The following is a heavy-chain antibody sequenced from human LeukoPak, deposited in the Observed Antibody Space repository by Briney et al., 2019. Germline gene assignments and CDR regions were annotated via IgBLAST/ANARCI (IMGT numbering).Heavy chain of an antibody. Sequence: GGSLRLSCAASGSTFSSYGMHWVRQAPGKGLEWVAVIWYDGSNKYYADSVKGRFTISRDNSKNTLYLQMNSLRAEDTAVYYCAKSPYSSGWGVDYWGQGTLVTVSS. CDR1: GSTFSSYG. D-gene: IGHD6-19*01. J-gene: IGHJ4*02. CDR3: AKSPYSSGWGVDY. V-gene: IGHV3-33*06. CDR2: IWYDGSNK.